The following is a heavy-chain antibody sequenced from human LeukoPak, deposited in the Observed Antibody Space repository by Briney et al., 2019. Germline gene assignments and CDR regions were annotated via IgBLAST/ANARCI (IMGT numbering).Heavy chain of an antibody. Sequence: GGSLRLSCAASGFTFSSYWMGWVRQAPGKGLEWVANIKQDGSEKYYVGSVKGRFTISRDNAKNSLYLQMNSLRAEDTAVYYCARKVGDSSGYYYADNWFDPWGQGTLVTVSS. CDR3: ARKVGDSSGYYYADNWFDP. D-gene: IGHD3-22*01. CDR1: GFTFSSYW. V-gene: IGHV3-7*01. J-gene: IGHJ5*02. CDR2: IKQDGSEK.